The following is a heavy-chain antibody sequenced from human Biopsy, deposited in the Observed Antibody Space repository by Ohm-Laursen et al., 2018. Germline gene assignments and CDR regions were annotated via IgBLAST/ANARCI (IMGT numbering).Heavy chain of an antibody. CDR3: VRGGSGSFPFDY. D-gene: IGHD3-10*01. V-gene: IGHV4-4*07. Sequence: TLSLTWTVSGGSINSYYWSWMRQPAGKGLEWIGRLFTSGTTNYSPSLNNRVTMSVDTSKNHFSLRLTSVTAADTAVYYCVRGGSGSFPFDYWGPGTLVTVSS. J-gene: IGHJ4*02. CDR1: GGSINSYY. CDR2: LFTSGTT.